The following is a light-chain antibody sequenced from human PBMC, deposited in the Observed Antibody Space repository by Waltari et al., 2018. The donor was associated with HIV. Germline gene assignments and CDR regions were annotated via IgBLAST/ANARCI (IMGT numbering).Light chain of an antibody. Sequence: EIVMTQSPATLSVSPGERVTLSCRASQSITTKLAWYQQTPGQAPRLLIYGASTRAPGIPDRFSGSGSGTEFTLTISSLQSEDFAIYYWQQYNNWPPWTFGQGTKVEI. J-gene: IGKJ1*01. CDR2: GAS. V-gene: IGKV3-15*01. CDR3: QQYNNWPPWT. CDR1: QSITTK.